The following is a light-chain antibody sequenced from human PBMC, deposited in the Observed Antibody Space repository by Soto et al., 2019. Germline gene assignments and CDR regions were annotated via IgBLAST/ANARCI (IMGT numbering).Light chain of an antibody. CDR3: SSFAGNNNLV. Sequence: QSALTQPPSASGSPGQSVTISCTGTSSDVGGYNYVSWYQQHPGKAAKLMISEVSKRPSGVPDRFSGSKSVNTASLTVSGLQAEDEDDYYCSSFAGNNNLVFGGGTKLTVL. CDR2: EVS. CDR1: SSDVGGYNY. V-gene: IGLV2-8*01. J-gene: IGLJ2*01.